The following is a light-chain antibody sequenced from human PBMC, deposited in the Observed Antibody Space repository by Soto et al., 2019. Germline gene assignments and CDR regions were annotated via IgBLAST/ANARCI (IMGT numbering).Light chain of an antibody. CDR3: AAWDDSLNGPV. J-gene: IGLJ3*02. CDR2: SND. Sequence: QSVLTQPPSVSGTPGQRVTISCSGSSSNIESNTVSWYQQLPGTAPKLLIYSNDQRPSGVPDRFSDSKSGTSDSLVISGLQSEDEADYYCAAWDDSLNGPVFGGGTKLTVL. CDR1: SSNIESNT. V-gene: IGLV1-44*01.